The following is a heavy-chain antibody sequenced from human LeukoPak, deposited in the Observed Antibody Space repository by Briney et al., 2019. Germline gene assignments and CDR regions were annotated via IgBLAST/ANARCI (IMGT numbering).Heavy chain of an antibody. J-gene: IGHJ4*02. V-gene: IGHV4-38-2*01. Sequence: SGTLSLTCAVSDYSISSGYCWGWIRQPPGNGLEWIASIYHGGSTYYNPSLKSRLTISVDTSKNQFSLTLSSVTAADTAVYYCARLLYTNGWYGAYYWGQGTLVTVSS. CDR3: ARLLYTNGWYGAYY. D-gene: IGHD6-19*01. CDR1: DYSISSGYC. CDR2: IYHGGST.